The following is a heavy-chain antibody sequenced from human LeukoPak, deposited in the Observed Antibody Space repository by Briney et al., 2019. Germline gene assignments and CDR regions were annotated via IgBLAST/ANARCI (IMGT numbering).Heavy chain of an antibody. D-gene: IGHD6-19*01. CDR1: GFTFTNYG. V-gene: IGHV1-18*01. J-gene: IGHJ5*02. CDR2: ISAYNGDT. Sequence: ASVKVSCKTSGFTFTNYGISWVRQAPGQGLEWMGWISAYNGDTKYAQKFQGRVTMTTDTSTSTAFMEVRSQRSDDTAVYYCARDPSDTSGWKTWFDPWGQGTLVTVSS. CDR3: ARDPSDTSGWKTWFDP.